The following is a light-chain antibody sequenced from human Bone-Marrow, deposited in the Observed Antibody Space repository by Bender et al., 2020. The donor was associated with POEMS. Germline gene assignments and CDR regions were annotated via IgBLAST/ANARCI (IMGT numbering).Light chain of an antibody. CDR1: SSDVGSYNR. CDR3: AAWEDSLNGWV. Sequence: QSALTQPASVSGSPGQSITISCTATSSDVGSYNRVSWYQQLPGTAPKLLIYINNQRPSGVPDRFSGSKSGTSASLAISGLQSEDEADYYCAAWEDSLNGWVFGGGTKLTVL. V-gene: IGLV1-44*01. CDR2: INN. J-gene: IGLJ3*02.